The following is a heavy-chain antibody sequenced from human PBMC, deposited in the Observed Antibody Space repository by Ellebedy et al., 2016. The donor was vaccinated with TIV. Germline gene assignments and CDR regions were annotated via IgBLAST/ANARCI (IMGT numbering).Heavy chain of an antibody. J-gene: IGHJ4*02. CDR3: ASGTSGWSGMIDY. V-gene: IGHV3-30*04. Sequence: GESLKISCAASGFTFRNFAMHWVRQAPGTGMEWLAVTSFDGRNTYLADSVKGRFTISRDNSKKTVYLQMNGLRGEDTAVYYCASGTSGWSGMIDYWGQGTLVTVSS. D-gene: IGHD6-19*01. CDR1: GFTFRNFA. CDR2: TSFDGRNT.